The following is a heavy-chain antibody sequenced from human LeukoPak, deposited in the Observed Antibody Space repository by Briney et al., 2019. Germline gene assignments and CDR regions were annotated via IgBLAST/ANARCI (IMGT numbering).Heavy chain of an antibody. CDR3: ARGGQWLDFAYFDY. D-gene: IGHD6-19*01. V-gene: IGHV3-21*01. Sequence: GGSLRLSCAASGFTFSSYSMNWVCQAPGKGLECVSSISSSSSYIYYADSVKGRCTISRDNAKNSLFLQMNSLRADDTAMYYCARGGQWLDFAYFDYWGQGTLVTVSS. CDR1: GFTFSSYS. J-gene: IGHJ4*02. CDR2: ISSSSSYI.